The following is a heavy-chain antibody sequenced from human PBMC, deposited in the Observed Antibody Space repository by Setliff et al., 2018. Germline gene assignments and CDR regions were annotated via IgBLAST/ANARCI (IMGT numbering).Heavy chain of an antibody. J-gene: IGHJ4*02. V-gene: IGHV1-69*10. CDR3: ASKGGYDFPHSFDY. CDR1: GYTFTSYG. CDR2: IIPILGIA. Sequence: SVKVSCKASGYTFTSYGFSWVRQAPGQGLEWMGGIIPILGIANYAQKFQGRVTITADESTSTAYMELSSLGSEDTAVYYCASKGGYDFPHSFDYWGQGTLVTVSS. D-gene: IGHD5-12*01.